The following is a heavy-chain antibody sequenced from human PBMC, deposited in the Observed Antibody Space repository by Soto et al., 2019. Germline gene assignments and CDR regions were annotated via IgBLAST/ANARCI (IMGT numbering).Heavy chain of an antibody. CDR2: INTGGGST. D-gene: IGHD5-18*01. V-gene: IGHV3-74*01. CDR3: AKDTAMAPYYFDY. CDR1: GFSFSSYW. J-gene: IGHJ4*02. Sequence: PGGSLRLSCADSGFSFSSYWMHWVRQGPGKGLVWVSRINTGGGSTYYADSVRGRFTISRDNSKNTLYLQMNSLRAEDTAVYHCAKDTAMAPYYFDYWGQGTLVTVSS.